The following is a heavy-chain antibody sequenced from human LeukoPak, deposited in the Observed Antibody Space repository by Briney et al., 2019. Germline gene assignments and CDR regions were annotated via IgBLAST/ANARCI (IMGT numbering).Heavy chain of an antibody. J-gene: IGHJ5*02. CDR3: AKGSGSGWYGWFAP. CDR1: GFTFSAYA. Sequence: GGSLRLSCAASGFTFSAYAMYWVRQAPGKGLEWFSSIEASGGATYYADSVKGRFTISRDSSKNTFYLQMNSLRAEDTAVYYCAKGSGSGWYGWFAPWGQGTLVTVSS. CDR2: IEASGGAT. V-gene: IGHV3-23*01. D-gene: IGHD6-19*01.